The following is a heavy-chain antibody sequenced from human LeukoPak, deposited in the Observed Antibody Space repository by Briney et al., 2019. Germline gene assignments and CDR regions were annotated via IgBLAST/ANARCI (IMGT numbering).Heavy chain of an antibody. CDR2: IWSNGKNK. D-gene: IGHD1-26*01. V-gene: IGHV3-33*01. CDR3: VTDESHYNLDD. Sequence: GGSLRLSCGASGLVFTNYGMHWVRQAPGKGLEWVAIIWSNGKNKYYADSVKGRFTVSRDNSKNMFYLQMNSVRVEDAAMYYCVTDESHYNLDDWGRGTLVAVSS. J-gene: IGHJ4*02. CDR1: GLVFTNYG.